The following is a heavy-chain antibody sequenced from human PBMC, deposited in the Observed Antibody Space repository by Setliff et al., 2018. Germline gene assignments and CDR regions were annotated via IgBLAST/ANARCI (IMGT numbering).Heavy chain of an antibody. CDR2: AHQSGTT. Sequence: SETLSLTCAVSDYSITNNYYWGWIRQAPGKGLEWIGTAHQSGTTFYNPSLKGRVTMSVDTSKSQFSLILRSVTAADTAVYYCARGRMRGSCSGPSCTYDPFDIWGQGTPVTVSS. J-gene: IGHJ3*02. CDR1: DYSITNNYY. CDR3: ARGRMRGSCSGPSCTYDPFDI. D-gene: IGHD2-2*01. V-gene: IGHV4-38-2*01.